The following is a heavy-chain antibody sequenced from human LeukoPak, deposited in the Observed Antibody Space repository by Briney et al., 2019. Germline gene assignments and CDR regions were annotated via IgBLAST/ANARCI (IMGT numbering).Heavy chain of an antibody. Sequence: SETLSLTCTVSGGSISSSSYYWGWIRQPPGKGLEWIGSIYYSGSTNYNPSLKSRVTISVDTSKNQFSLKLSSVTAADTAVYYCARALYCSSTSCLGNDAFDIWGQGTMVTVSS. D-gene: IGHD2-2*01. CDR3: ARALYCSSTSCLGNDAFDI. V-gene: IGHV4-39*07. CDR2: IYYSGST. CDR1: GGSISSSSYY. J-gene: IGHJ3*02.